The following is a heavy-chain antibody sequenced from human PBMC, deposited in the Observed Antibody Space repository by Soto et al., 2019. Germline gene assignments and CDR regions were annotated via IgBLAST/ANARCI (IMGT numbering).Heavy chain of an antibody. CDR3: TTRRIVGAPYYYYYGMDV. CDR2: IKSKTDGGTT. D-gene: IGHD1-26*01. J-gene: IGHJ6*02. CDR1: GFTFCNAW. V-gene: IGHV3-15*01. Sequence: GGSLRLSCAASGFTFCNAWMSWVRQAPGKGLEWVGRIKSKTDGGTTDYAAPVKGRFTISRDDSKNTLYLQMNSLKTEDTAVYYCTTRRIVGAPYYYYYGMDVWGQGTTVTASS.